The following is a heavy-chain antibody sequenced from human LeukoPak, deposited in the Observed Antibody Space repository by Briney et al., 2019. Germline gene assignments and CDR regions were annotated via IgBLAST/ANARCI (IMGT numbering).Heavy chain of an antibody. CDR2: ISSSGSTI. J-gene: IGHJ4*02. Sequence: PGGSLRLSCAASGFTFSSYEMSWVRQAPGKGLEWVSYISSSGSTIYYADSVKGRFSISRDNAKNSLYLQMNSLRAEDTAVYYCAREYTYGHPGFDYWGQGTLVTVSS. D-gene: IGHD1-1*01. CDR1: GFTFSSYE. V-gene: IGHV3-48*03. CDR3: AREYTYGHPGFDY.